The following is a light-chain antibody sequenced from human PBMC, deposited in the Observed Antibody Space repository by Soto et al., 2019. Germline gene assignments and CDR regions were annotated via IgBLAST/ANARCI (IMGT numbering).Light chain of an antibody. CDR1: SSDVGGCNY. J-gene: IGLJ1*01. Sequence: QSALTQPASVSGSPGQSITISCTGTSSDVGGCNYVSWFQQHPGKAPQLMISDVTNRPSGVSYRVSGSKSGNTASLTISRLHDEDAADNYCNSYTGSSTYVFGTGTKVTVL. CDR2: DVT. CDR3: NSYTGSSTYV. V-gene: IGLV2-14*03.